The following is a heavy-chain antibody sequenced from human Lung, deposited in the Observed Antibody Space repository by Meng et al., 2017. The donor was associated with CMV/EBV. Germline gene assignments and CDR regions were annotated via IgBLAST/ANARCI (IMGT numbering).Heavy chain of an antibody. CDR1: GFTFNDAW. Sequence: GGPXRLXCAASGFTFNDAWMNWVRQAPGKGLEWVGRIKTKTDGGTTDYAAPVKGGFTISRDDSKNTLYMRMNSLKTEDTAVYYCTAGLYDSGGVDQWGQGXLVTVSS. V-gene: IGHV3-15*01. CDR2: IKTKTDGGTT. CDR3: TAGLYDSGGVDQ. J-gene: IGHJ4*02. D-gene: IGHD3-22*01.